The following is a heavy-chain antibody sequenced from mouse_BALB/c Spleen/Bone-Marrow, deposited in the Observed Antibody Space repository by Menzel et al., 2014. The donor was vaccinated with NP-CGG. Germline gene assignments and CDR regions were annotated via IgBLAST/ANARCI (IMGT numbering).Heavy chain of an antibody. V-gene: IGHV4-1*02. CDR3: ARLNCYGNLFV. J-gene: IGHJ1*01. CDR1: GFDFSRYW. CDR2: INPDSSTI. Sequence: EVKVEESGGGLVQPGGSLKLSCAASGFDFSRYWMSWVRQVPGKGLEWIGEINPDSSTINYTPSLKDKFIISRDYAKNTLYLQMSKVRSEDTALYYCARLNCYGNLFVWGAGTTVTVSS. D-gene: IGHD1-1*01.